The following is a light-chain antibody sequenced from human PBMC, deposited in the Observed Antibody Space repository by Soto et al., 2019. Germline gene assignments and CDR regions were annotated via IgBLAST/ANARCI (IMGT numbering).Light chain of an antibody. J-gene: IGKJ1*01. V-gene: IGKV1-5*01. CDR3: QQYSNYMWT. CDR1: QSISNW. Sequence: DIQMTQSPSTLSASVGDRVTITCRASQSISNWLAWYQQKPGKAPNLLIYDASSLESGVPSRFSGSGSGTEFTLTISSLQPDDFATYYCQQYSNYMWTFGQGTKVEIK. CDR2: DAS.